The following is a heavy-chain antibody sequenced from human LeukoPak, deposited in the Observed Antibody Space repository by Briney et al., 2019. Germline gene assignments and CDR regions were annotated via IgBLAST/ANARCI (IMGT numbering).Heavy chain of an antibody. CDR2: ISYSGST. CDR3: ARTGGFGGVSNY. V-gene: IGHV4-59*08. D-gene: IGHD3-16*01. Sequence: SETLSLTCTVSGGSISTYYWSWIRQPPGKGLEWIGYISYSGSTDYNPSLKSRVTMSVDTSINQFSLKLSSVTAADTAVYYCARTGGFGGVSNYWGQGTLVTVSS. CDR1: GGSISTYY. J-gene: IGHJ4*02.